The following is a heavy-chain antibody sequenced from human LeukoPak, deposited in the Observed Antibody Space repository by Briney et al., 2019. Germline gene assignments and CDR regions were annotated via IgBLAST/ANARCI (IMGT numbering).Heavy chain of an antibody. V-gene: IGHV1-46*01. CDR1: GYTFTSYY. D-gene: IGHD5-12*01. J-gene: IGHJ4*02. Sequence: ASVKVSCKASGYTFTSYYMHWVRQAPGQGLEWMGIINPSGGSTSYAQKFQGRVTMTRDTSTSTVYMELSSLRSEDTAVYYCARDSEISKVASYHFDYWGQGTLVTVSS. CDR2: INPSGGST. CDR3: ARDSEISKVASYHFDY.